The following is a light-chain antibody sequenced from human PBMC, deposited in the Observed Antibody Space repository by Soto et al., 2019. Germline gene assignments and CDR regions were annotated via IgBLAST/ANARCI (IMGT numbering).Light chain of an antibody. CDR1: QTINTW. CDR3: QHYNSFPWT. CDR2: KAS. Sequence: DIQMTQSPSTLSASVGDRVTITCRASQTINTWLAWYQQKPGKAPNLLIYKASTLEGGVPSRFSGSGSGTDFTLAISSLQPDDFATDYCQHYNSFPWTFGQGPKV. V-gene: IGKV1-5*03. J-gene: IGKJ1*01.